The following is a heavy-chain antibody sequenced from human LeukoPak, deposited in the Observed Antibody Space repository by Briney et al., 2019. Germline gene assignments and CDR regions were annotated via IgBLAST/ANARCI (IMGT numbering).Heavy chain of an antibody. D-gene: IGHD6-19*01. CDR3: ARDRYSSGWYGPLGDY. V-gene: IGHV3-30-3*01. CDR2: ISYDGSNK. CDR1: GFTFSSYA. Sequence: GRSLRLSCAASGFTFSSYAMHWVRQAPGKGLEWEAVISYDGSNKYYADSVKGRFTISRDNSKNTLYLQMNSLRAEDTAVYYCARDRYSSGWYGPLGDYWGQGTLVTVSS. J-gene: IGHJ4*02.